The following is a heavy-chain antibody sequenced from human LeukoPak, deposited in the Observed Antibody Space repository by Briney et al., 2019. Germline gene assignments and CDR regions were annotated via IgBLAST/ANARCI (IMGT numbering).Heavy chain of an antibody. CDR1: GFTFSTYW. Sequence: GGSLRLSCAASGFTFSTYWMSWVRQAPGKGLEWVSYISSSSSTIYYADSVKGRFTISRDNAKNSLYLQMNSLRAEDTAVYYCAELGITMIGGVWGKGTTVTISS. J-gene: IGHJ6*04. V-gene: IGHV3-48*04. CDR3: AELGITMIGGV. CDR2: ISSSSSTI. D-gene: IGHD3-10*02.